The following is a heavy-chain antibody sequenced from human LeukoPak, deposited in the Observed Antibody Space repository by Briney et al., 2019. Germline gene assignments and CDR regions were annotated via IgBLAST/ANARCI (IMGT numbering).Heavy chain of an antibody. CDR1: GFTFSSYE. CDR3: ARANIAATHRNLYFDY. Sequence: PGGSLRLSCAASGFTFSSYEMNWVRQAPGKGLEWVGRTRNKGSSYTTEYAASVKGRFTISRDDSKNSLYLQMNSLKTEDTAVYYCARANIAATHRNLYFDYWGQGTLVTVSS. D-gene: IGHD6-6*01. J-gene: IGHJ4*02. CDR2: TRNKGSSYTT. V-gene: IGHV3-72*01.